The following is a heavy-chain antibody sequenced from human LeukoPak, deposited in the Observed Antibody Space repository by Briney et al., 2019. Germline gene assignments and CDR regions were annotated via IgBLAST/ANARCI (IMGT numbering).Heavy chain of an antibody. CDR2: IYPGDSDT. V-gene: IGHV5-51*01. J-gene: IGHJ4*02. D-gene: IGHD3-9*01. Sequence: HGESLKISCKGSGYRFNTYWIAWVRQMPGKGLEWMGIIYPGDSDTRYSPSFQGQVTISADESTSTAYLHWSSLKASDTAMYYCARQADYNILTGYFKGHLDYWGQGTLVTVSS. CDR3: ARQADYNILTGYFKGHLDY. CDR1: GYRFNTYW.